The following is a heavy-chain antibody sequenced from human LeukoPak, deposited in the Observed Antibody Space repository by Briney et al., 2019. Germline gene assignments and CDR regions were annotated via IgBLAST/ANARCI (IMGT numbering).Heavy chain of an antibody. CDR1: GFTFSSCS. CDR3: ARAYDSSSYYWRIFDY. Sequence: GGSLRLSCAASGFTFSSCSMSWVRQAPGKGLEWVSSISSDSSYVYYAASMKDRFTISRDNARNSLYLQMNSLRAEDTAVYYCARAYDSSSYYWRIFDYWGQGALVTVSS. CDR2: ISSDSSYV. J-gene: IGHJ4*02. V-gene: IGHV3-21*01. D-gene: IGHD3-22*01.